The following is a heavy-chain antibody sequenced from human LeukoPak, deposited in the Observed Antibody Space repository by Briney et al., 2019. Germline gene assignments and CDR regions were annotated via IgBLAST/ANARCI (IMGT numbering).Heavy chain of an antibody. CDR1: GDSIISGAYY. D-gene: IGHD3-3*01. V-gene: IGHV4-31*03. J-gene: IGHJ2*01. CDR3: ARAVLTPSGYVWHFDL. CDR2: IHYSGSA. Sequence: SETLSLTCTVPGDSIISGAYYWTWIRLHPGKGLECIGYIHYSGSAYYNPSLRSRGTISVHTSKNQSCLKLSSVTAADTAVYFCARAVLTPSGYVWHFDLWGRGTLVTVS.